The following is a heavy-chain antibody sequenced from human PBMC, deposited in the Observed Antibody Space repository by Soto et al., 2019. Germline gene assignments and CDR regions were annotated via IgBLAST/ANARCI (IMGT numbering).Heavy chain of an antibody. V-gene: IGHV4-30-2*01. D-gene: IGHD2-2*02. CDR1: GDSIRSSVDS. CDR3: AIDLGCSSTSCYTGWFDP. CDR2: IYHSGST. J-gene: IGHJ5*01. Sequence: TLSLSCPLSGDSIRSSVDSWGLIKQPPGKGLEWIGYIYHSGSTYYNPSLKSRVTISVDRSKNQFSLKLSSVTAADTAVYYCAIDLGCSSTSCYTGWFDPWGQGTLVTVS.